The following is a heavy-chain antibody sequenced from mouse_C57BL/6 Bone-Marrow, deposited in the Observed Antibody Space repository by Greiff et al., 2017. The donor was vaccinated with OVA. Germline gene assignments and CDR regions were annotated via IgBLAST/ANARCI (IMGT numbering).Heavy chain of an antibody. CDR1: GYTFTDHT. J-gene: IGHJ1*03. V-gene: IGHV1-78*01. CDR3: ARSGYYYGSSDDWYFDV. D-gene: IGHD1-1*01. CDR2: IYPRDGST. Sequence: VQLQQSDAELVKPGASVKISCKASGYTFTDHTIHWMKQRPEQGLEWIGYIYPRDGSTNYNEKFKGKATLTVDKSSSTAYMQLNSLTTEDTAVYFWARSGYYYGSSDDWYFDVWGTGTTVTVSS.